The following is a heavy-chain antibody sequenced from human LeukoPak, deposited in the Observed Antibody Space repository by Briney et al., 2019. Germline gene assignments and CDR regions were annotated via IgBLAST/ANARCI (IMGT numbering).Heavy chain of an antibody. D-gene: IGHD1-14*01. CDR1: GLTFSTYS. CDR3: ARAAQPGFDP. J-gene: IGHJ5*02. CDR2: ISSDSGTI. V-gene: IGHV3-48*01. Sequence: GGSLRLSCGASGLTFSTYSMNWVRQAPGKGLEWVSYISSDSGTIYYADSVKGRFTISGDNAKNSLYLQMNSLRAEDTAVYYCARAAQPGFDPWGQGTLVTVSS.